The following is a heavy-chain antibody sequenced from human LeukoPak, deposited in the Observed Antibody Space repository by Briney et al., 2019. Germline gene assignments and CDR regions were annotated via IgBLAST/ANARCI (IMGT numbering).Heavy chain of an antibody. Sequence: PSETLSLTRAVYGGSFSGYYWSWIRQPPGKGLEWIGEINHSGSTNYNPSLRSRVTISVDTSKNQFSLKLSSVTAADTAVYYCARGGGGGFDYWGQGTLVTVSS. CDR2: INHSGST. D-gene: IGHD2-15*01. CDR3: ARGGGGGFDY. J-gene: IGHJ4*02. CDR1: GGSFSGYY. V-gene: IGHV4-34*01.